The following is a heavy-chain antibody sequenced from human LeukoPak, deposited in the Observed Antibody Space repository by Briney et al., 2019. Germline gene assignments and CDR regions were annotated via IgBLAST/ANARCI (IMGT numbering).Heavy chain of an antibody. CDR3: AKGDSITMVRGVINY. CDR2: ISSSSSYI. V-gene: IGHV3-21*04. CDR1: GFTFSSYS. J-gene: IGHJ4*02. Sequence: GGSLRLSCAASGFTFSSYSMNWVRQAPGKGLEWVSSISSSSSYIYYADSVKGRFTISRDNAKNSLYLQMNSLRAEDTALYYCAKGDSITMVRGVINYWGQGTLVTVSS. D-gene: IGHD3-10*01.